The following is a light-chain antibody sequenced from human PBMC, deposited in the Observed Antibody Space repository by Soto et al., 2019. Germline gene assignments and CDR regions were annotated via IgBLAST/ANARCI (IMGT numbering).Light chain of an antibody. CDR2: TNI. CDR1: NSNIGTNT. J-gene: IGLJ1*01. Sequence: QSALTQPPSASATPGQRVTISCSGSNSNIGTNTVNWYQQLPGTAPRLLIYTNIQRPSGVPQRFPGSKTGTSASLAIGGLQSEDGADYYCAAWDDSLGAYVFGTGTKVTVL. V-gene: IGLV1-44*01. CDR3: AAWDDSLGAYV.